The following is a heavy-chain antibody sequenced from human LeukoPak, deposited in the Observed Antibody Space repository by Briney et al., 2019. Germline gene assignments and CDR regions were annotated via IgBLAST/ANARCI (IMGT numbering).Heavy chain of an antibody. J-gene: IGHJ3*02. D-gene: IGHD5-18*01. V-gene: IGHV3-48*04. CDR3: ARVDTGAFDI. CDR1: GFTFSNYN. CDR2: ISLSSSSI. Sequence: GGSLRLSCAASGFTFSNYNMNWVRQAPGQGLEWVSYISLSSSSIYYADSVKGRFTISRDNAKNSLYLQMNSLRAEDTAVYYCARVDTGAFDIWGQGTMVTVSS.